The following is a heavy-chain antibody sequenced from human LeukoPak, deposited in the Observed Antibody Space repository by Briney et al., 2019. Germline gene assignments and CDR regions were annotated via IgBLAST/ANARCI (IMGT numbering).Heavy chain of an antibody. D-gene: IGHD3-10*01. CDR3: ARDRITMVRGVIITMARYGMDV. V-gene: IGHV1-2*02. Sequence: ASVKVSCKASGYTFTGYYMHWVRQAPGQGLEWMGWINPNSGGTNYAQKFQGRVTMTRDTSISTAYMELSRLRSDGTAVYYCARDRITMVRGVIITMARYGMDVWGQGTTVTVSS. CDR2: INPNSGGT. J-gene: IGHJ6*02. CDR1: GYTFTGYY.